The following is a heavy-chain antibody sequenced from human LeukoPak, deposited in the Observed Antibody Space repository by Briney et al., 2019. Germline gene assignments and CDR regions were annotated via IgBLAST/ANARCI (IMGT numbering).Heavy chain of an antibody. CDR2: IYHSGST. CDR1: GGSISSGGYS. Sequence: PSETLSLTCAVSGGSISSGGYSWSWIRQPPGKGLEWIGYIYHSGSTYYNPSLKSRVTISVDTSKNQFSLKLSSVTAADTAVYYCARRGFGEFDYWGQGTLVTVSS. D-gene: IGHD3-10*01. V-gene: IGHV4-30-2*03. J-gene: IGHJ4*02. CDR3: ARRGFGEFDY.